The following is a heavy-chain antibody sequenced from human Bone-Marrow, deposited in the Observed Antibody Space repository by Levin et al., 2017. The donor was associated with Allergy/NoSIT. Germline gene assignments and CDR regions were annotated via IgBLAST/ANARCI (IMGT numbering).Heavy chain of an antibody. D-gene: IGHD1-26*01. V-gene: IGHV4-38-2*01. CDR3: ARHSGSYNGVDY. J-gene: IGHJ4*02. Sequence: PSETLSLTCSVSGSSISSDYYWGWIRLPPGKGLEWIGSMWHTGSTYYNPSLQSRVTISSDRSQNQFSLELSSMTAADTAVYYCARHSGSYNGVDYWGQGILVTVSS. CDR2: MWHTGST. CDR1: GSSISSDYY.